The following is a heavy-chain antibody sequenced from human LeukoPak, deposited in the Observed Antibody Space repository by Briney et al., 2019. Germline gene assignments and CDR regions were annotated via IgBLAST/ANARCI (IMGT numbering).Heavy chain of an antibody. CDR2: IYPGDSDT. CDR1: GYRFTSYW. V-gene: IGHV5-51*01. J-gene: IGHJ4*02. Sequence: GESLKISCKGSGYRFTSYWIGWGRQMPGKGLEWMGIIYPGDSDTRYNPSFQGQVTISADKSISTAYLQWGSLKASDTAMYYCARRSSSSWYDYWGQGTLVTVSS. D-gene: IGHD6-13*01. CDR3: ARRSSSSWYDY.